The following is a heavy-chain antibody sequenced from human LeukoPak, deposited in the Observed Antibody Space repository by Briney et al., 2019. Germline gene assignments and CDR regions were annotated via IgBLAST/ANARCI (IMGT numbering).Heavy chain of an antibody. CDR2: IYHSGST. J-gene: IGHJ5*02. V-gene: IGHV4-38-2*02. Sequence: SETLSLTCAVSGYSISSGYYWGWIRQPPRNGLEWIGSIYHSGSTYYNPSLKRRVTISVDTSKNQFSLKLSSVTAADTAVYYCARDHSGSYGWFDPWGQGTLVTVSS. D-gene: IGHD1-26*01. CDR1: GYSISSGYY. CDR3: ARDHSGSYGWFDP.